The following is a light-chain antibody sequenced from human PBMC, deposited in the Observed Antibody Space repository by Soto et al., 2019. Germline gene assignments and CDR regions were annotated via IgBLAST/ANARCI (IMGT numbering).Light chain of an antibody. V-gene: IGLV3-21*04. CDR3: QVWDRSSAHLV. Sequence: SYELTQTPSVAVAPGKAAKITCGGDNIGSKSVHWYQQKPGQAPVLVIYYDSDRPSGIPERFSGSNSGNTATLTISRVEAGDEADYYCQVWDRSSAHLVFGGGTKLTVL. J-gene: IGLJ3*02. CDR1: NIGSKS. CDR2: YDS.